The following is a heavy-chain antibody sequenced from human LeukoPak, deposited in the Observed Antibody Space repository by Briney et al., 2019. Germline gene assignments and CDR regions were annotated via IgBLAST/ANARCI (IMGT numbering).Heavy chain of an antibody. V-gene: IGHV3-30*03. CDR3: ARDNGGTGFHNGALDY. CDR1: GFTFSSYG. J-gene: IGHJ4*02. D-gene: IGHD2-8*02. Sequence: GGSLRLSCAASGFTFSSYGMHWVRQAPGKGLEWVTVISFDGTNKHYADSVKGRFTISRDNSRNTLYLQMNSLRAEDTALYYCARDNGGTGFHNGALDYWGQGILVTVSS. CDR2: ISFDGTNK.